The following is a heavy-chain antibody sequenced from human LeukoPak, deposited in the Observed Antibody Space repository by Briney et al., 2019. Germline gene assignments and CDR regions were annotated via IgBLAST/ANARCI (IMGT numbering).Heavy chain of an antibody. Sequence: GGSLRLSCAASGFTFSSYTMSWVRQAPGKGLEWVAAITGKGENTYYADSAKGRFTIPRDNSKNTLYLQMNSMRAEDTAVYYCAKVSDWGRPSYIDYWGQGTLVTVSS. CDR1: GFTFSSYT. D-gene: IGHD7-27*01. CDR2: ITGKGENT. CDR3: AKVSDWGRPSYIDY. J-gene: IGHJ4*02. V-gene: IGHV3-23*01.